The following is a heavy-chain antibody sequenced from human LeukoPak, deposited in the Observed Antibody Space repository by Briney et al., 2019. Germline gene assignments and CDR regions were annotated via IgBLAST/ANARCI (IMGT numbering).Heavy chain of an antibody. Sequence: PGGSLRLSCAASGFTFSSYAMGWVRQAPGRGLEWVSTISGGGGRTYYADSVKGRFTISRDNSKNMLYLQMNSLRADDTAVYYCAKEAGPGDYFDYWGQGTLVTVSS. J-gene: IGHJ4*02. CDR1: GFTFSSYA. D-gene: IGHD6-19*01. V-gene: IGHV3-23*01. CDR2: ISGGGGRT. CDR3: AKEAGPGDYFDY.